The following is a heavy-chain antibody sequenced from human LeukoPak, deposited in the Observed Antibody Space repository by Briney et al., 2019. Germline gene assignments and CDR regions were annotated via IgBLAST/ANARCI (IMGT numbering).Heavy chain of an antibody. Sequence: SETLSLTCTVSGGSISSYYWSWIRQPPGKGLEWIGYIYYSGSTNYNPSLKSRVTISVDTSKNQFSLKLSSVTAADTAVYYCARASKGRYSYDYLDYWGQGTLVTVSS. CDR3: ARASKGRYSYDYLDY. V-gene: IGHV4-59*08. J-gene: IGHJ4*02. D-gene: IGHD5-18*01. CDR1: GGSISSYY. CDR2: IYYSGST.